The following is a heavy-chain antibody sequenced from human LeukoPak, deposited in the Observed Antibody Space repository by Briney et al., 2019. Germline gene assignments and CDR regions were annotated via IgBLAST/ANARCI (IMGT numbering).Heavy chain of an antibody. D-gene: IGHD1-1*01. CDR2: ISPTGSTT. CDR3: GRGPNRNWSGLDF. V-gene: IGHV3-74*01. Sequence: GGSLRLSCTASGFSFSGHWMHWARQLPGKGLVWVSRISPTGSTTSYADSVKGRFTVSRDNAKNTLYLQVNNLRAEDTAVYYCGRGPNRNWSGLDFLGQGTLLTVSS. J-gene: IGHJ4*02. CDR1: GFSFSGHW.